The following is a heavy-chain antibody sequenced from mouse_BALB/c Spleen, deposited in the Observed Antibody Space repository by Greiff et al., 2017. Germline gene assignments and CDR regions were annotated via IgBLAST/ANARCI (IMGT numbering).Heavy chain of an antibody. Sequence: VKLVESGPSLVQPSQSLSITCTVSGFSLTSYGVHWVRQSPGKGLEWLGVIWRGGSTDYNAAFMSRLSITKDNSKSQVFFKMNSLQADDTAIYYCAKNYGSSYGFAYWGQGTLVTVSA. D-gene: IGHD1-1*01. CDR2: IWRGGST. CDR1: GFSLTSYG. CDR3: AKNYGSSYGFAY. V-gene: IGHV2-5-1*01. J-gene: IGHJ3*01.